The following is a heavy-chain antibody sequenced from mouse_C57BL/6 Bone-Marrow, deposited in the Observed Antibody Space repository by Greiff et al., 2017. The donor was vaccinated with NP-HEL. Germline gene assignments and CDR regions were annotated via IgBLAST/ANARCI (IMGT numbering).Heavy chain of an antibody. D-gene: IGHD4-1*01. CDR2: INPSSGYT. CDR3: ARDWDVRYFDV. V-gene: IGHV1-4*01. CDR1: GYTFTSYT. Sequence: QVQLKQSGAELARPGASVKMSCKASGYTFTSYTMHWVKQRPGQGLEWIGYINPSSGYTKYNQKFKDKATLTADKSSSTAYMQLSSLTSEDSAVYYCARDWDVRYFDVWGTGTTVTVSS. J-gene: IGHJ1*03.